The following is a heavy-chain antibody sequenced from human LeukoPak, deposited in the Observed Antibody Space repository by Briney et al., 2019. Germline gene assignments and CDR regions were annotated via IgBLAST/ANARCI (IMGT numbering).Heavy chain of an antibody. CDR3: ARGGGKEWLDGYGYWIDP. CDR1: GYTFTSYD. D-gene: IGHD5-12*01. Sequence: GASVKVSCKASGYTFTSYDINWVRQATGQGLEWMGWMNPNSGNTGYAQKFQGRVTITRNTSISTAYMELSSLRSEDTAVYYCARGGGKEWLDGYGYWIDPWGQGTLVTVSS. CDR2: MNPNSGNT. V-gene: IGHV1-8*03. J-gene: IGHJ5*02.